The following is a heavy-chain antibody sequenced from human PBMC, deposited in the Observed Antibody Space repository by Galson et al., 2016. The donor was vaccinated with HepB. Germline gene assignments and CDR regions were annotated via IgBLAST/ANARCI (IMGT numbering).Heavy chain of an antibody. D-gene: IGHD6-19*01. CDR2: IWYDGSNK. Sequence: SLRLSCAASGFTFSSYGMHWVRQAPGKGLEWVAVIWYDGSNKYYADSVRGRFTISRDNSKNTLYLQMNSLRAEDTAVYYCAVSSGWRPEFDYWGQGTLVTSPQ. J-gene: IGHJ4*02. CDR1: GFTFSSYG. V-gene: IGHV3-33*01. CDR3: AVSSGWRPEFDY.